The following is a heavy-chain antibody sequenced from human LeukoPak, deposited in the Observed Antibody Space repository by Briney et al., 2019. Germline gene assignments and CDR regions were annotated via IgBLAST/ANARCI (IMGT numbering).Heavy chain of an antibody. J-gene: IGHJ3*02. CDR3: ARVPPPMVRGVPWAFDI. CDR2: INPNSGGT. Sequence: ASVKVSCKASGYTFTGYYMHWVRQAPGQGLEWMGWINPNSGGTNYAQKLQGRVTMTTDTSTSTAYMELRSLRSDDTAVYYCARVPPPMVRGVPWAFDIWGQGTMVTVSS. CDR1: GYTFTGYY. V-gene: IGHV1-2*02. D-gene: IGHD3-10*01.